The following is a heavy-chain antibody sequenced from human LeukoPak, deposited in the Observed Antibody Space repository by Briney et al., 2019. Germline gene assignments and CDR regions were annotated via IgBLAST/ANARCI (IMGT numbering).Heavy chain of an antibody. J-gene: IGHJ4*02. CDR2: IGPHSSAT. D-gene: IGHD2/OR15-2a*01. V-gene: IGHV1-2*02. CDR1: GFTFTDYY. Sequence: ASMKVSCKSSGFTFTDYYIHWVRQAPGQGLEWMGYIGPHSSATSSPQEFQGRVTMTRDTSMSTAYMELTRRTSDDTAVYYCAREGNGLLSKDFDYWGQGTLVTVSS. CDR3: AREGNGLLSKDFDY.